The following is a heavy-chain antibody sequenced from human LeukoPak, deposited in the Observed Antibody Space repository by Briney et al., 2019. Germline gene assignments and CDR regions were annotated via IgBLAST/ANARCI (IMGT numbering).Heavy chain of an antibody. CDR3: ARVVAGTNGFQY. V-gene: IGHV4-39*01. D-gene: IGHD6-19*01. Sequence: SETLSLTCTVSGGPISSPNHFWGWVRQPPGKGLEWIGSVYYGGSTYSNPSLKSRVTMSADTSKNQFSLTLSSVTATDTAVYYCARVVAGTNGFQYWGQGTLVTVSS. CDR2: VYYGGST. J-gene: IGHJ1*01. CDR1: GGPISSPNHF.